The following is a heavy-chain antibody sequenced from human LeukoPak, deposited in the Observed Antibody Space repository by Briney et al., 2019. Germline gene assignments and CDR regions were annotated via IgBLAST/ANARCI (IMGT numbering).Heavy chain of an antibody. Sequence: EASVKVSCKASGYTFTGYYMHWVRQAPGQGLEWMGWINPNSGGTNYAQKFQGRVTMTRDTSISTAHMELSRLRSDDTAVYYCARGLRVDNYGMDVWGQGTTVTVSS. J-gene: IGHJ6*02. D-gene: IGHD3-3*01. CDR2: INPNSGGT. CDR3: ARGLRVDNYGMDV. V-gene: IGHV1-2*02. CDR1: GYTFTGYY.